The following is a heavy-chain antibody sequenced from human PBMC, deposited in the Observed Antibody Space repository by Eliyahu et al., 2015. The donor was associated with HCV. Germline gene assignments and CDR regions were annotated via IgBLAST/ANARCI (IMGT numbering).Heavy chain of an antibody. V-gene: IGHV1-24*01. CDR2: FDSEDVEI. J-gene: IGHJ4*02. D-gene: IGHD3-10*01. CDR1: GYTLTELS. CDR3: ATGVDYGSGTSFHY. Sequence: QVQLVQSGAEVKKPGAXVKXSXKVSGYTLTELSVHWVRQAPGKGLEWMGGFDSEDVEITYAQRFQGRVTMTEDTSTDTSYMELSSLRSEDTAVYYCATGVDYGSGTSFHYWGQGTLVTVSS.